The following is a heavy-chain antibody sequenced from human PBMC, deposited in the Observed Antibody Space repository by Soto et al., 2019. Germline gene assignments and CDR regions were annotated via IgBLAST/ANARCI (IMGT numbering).Heavy chain of an antibody. D-gene: IGHD3-3*01. J-gene: IGHJ6*02. CDR1: GGSFSGYY. CDR2: ISSSSSYT. V-gene: IGHV3-11*06. CDR3: AREFWSGSYTDYYGMDV. Sequence: LSLTCAVYGGSFSGYYWSWIRQPPGKGLEWVPYISSSSSYTHYADSVAGRFTISRDNAKKSLYLQMNSLRADDTAVYYCAREFWSGSYTDYYGMDVWGQGTTVTVSS.